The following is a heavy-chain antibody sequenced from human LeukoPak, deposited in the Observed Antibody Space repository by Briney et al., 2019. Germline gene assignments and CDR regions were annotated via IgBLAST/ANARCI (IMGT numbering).Heavy chain of an antibody. J-gene: IGHJ4*02. D-gene: IGHD3-9*01. CDR3: AKDRRRDDILTGSFSD. CDR2: ISWNSGSI. Sequence: GGSLRLSCAASGFTFDDYAMHWVRQAPGKGLEWVSGISWNSGSIGYADSVKGRFTISRDNAKNSLYLQMNSLRAEDTAVYYCAKDRRRDDILTGSFSDWGQGTLVTVSS. CDR1: GFTFDDYA. V-gene: IGHV3-9*01.